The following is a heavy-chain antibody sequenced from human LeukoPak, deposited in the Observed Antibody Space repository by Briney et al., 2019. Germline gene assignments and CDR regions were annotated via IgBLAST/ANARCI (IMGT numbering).Heavy chain of an antibody. CDR3: ARRGQQWLVRIGYCYYMDV. Sequence: SETLSLTCTVSGGSISSYYWSWIRQPAGKGLEWIGRIYTSGSTNYNPSLKSRVTISVDTSKNQFSLKLSSVTAADTAVYYCARRGQQWLVRIGYCYYMDVWGKGTTVTISS. D-gene: IGHD6-19*01. V-gene: IGHV4-4*07. CDR1: GGSISSYY. CDR2: IYTSGST. J-gene: IGHJ6*03.